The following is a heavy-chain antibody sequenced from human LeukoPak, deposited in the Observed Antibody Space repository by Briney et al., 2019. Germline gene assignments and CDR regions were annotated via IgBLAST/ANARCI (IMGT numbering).Heavy chain of an antibody. J-gene: IGHJ5*02. Sequence: SETLSLTCTVSGGSISSSSYYWGWIRQPPGKGLEWLGSIYYSGGTYYNPSLKSRVTISVDTSKNQFSLKLSSVTAADTAVYYCARGRIAAAGTSWFDPWGQGTLVTVSS. D-gene: IGHD6-13*01. CDR1: GGSISSSSYY. CDR3: ARGRIAAAGTSWFDP. V-gene: IGHV4-39*01. CDR2: IYYSGGT.